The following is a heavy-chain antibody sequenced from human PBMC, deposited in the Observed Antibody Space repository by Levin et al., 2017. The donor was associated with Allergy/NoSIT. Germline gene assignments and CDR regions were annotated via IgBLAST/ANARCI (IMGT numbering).Heavy chain of an antibody. CDR3: ASISSCSSTSCPIDY. D-gene: IGHD2-2*01. CDR2: IIPILGIA. Sequence: SVKVSCKASGGTFSSYAISWVRQAPGQGLEWMGRIIPILGIANYAQKFQGRVTITADKSTSTAYMELSSLRSEDTAVYYCASISSCSSTSCPIDYWGQGTLVTVSS. CDR1: GGTFSSYA. V-gene: IGHV1-69*04. J-gene: IGHJ4*02.